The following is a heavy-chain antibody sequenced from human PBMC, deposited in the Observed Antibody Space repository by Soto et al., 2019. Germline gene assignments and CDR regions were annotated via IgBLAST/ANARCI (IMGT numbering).Heavy chain of an antibody. CDR2: IFSNDEK. CDR3: ARTSYSSGWSWYFDY. J-gene: IGHJ4*02. D-gene: IGHD6-19*01. V-gene: IGHV2-26*01. CDR1: GFSLSNARMG. Sequence: QVTLKESGPVLVKPTETLTLTCTVSGFSLSNARMGVSWIRQPPGKALEWLAHIFSNDEKSYSTSLKSRLTISKDTSKSQVVLTMTNIDPVDTATYYCARTSYSSGWSWYFDYWGQGTLVTVSS.